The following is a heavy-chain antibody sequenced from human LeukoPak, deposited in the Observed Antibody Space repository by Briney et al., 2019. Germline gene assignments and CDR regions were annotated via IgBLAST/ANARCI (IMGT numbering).Heavy chain of an antibody. V-gene: IGHV4-39*07. Sequence: SETLSLTCTVSGGSISSRSYYWGWIRQPPGKGLEWIGSIYYSGSTDYNPSLKSRVTISVDTSKNQFSLKLSSVTAADTAVYYCVRGVGIAVAGTFDYWGQGTLVTVSS. CDR3: VRGVGIAVAGTFDY. J-gene: IGHJ4*02. D-gene: IGHD6-19*01. CDR1: GGSISSRSYY. CDR2: IYYSGST.